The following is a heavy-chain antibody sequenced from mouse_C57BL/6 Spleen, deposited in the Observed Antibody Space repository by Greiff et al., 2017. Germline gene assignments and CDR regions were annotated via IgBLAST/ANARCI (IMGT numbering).Heavy chain of an antibody. J-gene: IGHJ4*01. Sequence: QVQLQQPGAELVRPGSSVKLSCKASGYTFTSYWMDWVKQRPGQGLEWIGNIYPSDSETHYNQKFKDKATLTVDKSSSTASMQLSSLTSEDSAVHYCAKALWDDYAMDYWGQGTSVTVSS. CDR1: GYTFTSYW. D-gene: IGHD4-1*01. CDR2: IYPSDSET. CDR3: AKALWDDYAMDY. V-gene: IGHV1-61*01.